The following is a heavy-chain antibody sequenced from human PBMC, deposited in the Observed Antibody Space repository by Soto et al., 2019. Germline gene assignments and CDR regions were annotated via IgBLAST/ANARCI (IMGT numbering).Heavy chain of an antibody. Sequence: GGSLRLACASSALNFSTYSMSLVRQAPGKGLEWVSSIGSGGSPTYYADSVKGRFTISRDNSKNTLYLQMNSLRAEDTAVYYCAKGALSTYFDWGQGNLVTVSS. CDR1: ALNFSTYS. V-gene: IGHV3-23*01. CDR2: IGSGGSPT. D-gene: IGHD3-9*01. J-gene: IGHJ4*02. CDR3: AKGALSTYFD.